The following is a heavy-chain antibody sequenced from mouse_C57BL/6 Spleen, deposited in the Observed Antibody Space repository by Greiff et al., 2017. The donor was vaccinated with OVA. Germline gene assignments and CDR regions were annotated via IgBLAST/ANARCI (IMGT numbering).Heavy chain of an antibody. CDR2: IDPETGGT. V-gene: IGHV1-15*01. D-gene: IGHD1-1*01. Sequence: VKLQESGAELVRPGASVTLSCKASGYTFTDYEMHWVKQTPVHGLEWIGAIDPETGGTAYNQKFKGKAILTADKSSSTAYMELRSLTSEDSAVYYCTRSGYYGYWYFDVWGTGTTVTVSS. J-gene: IGHJ1*03. CDR3: TRSGYYGYWYFDV. CDR1: GYTFTDYE.